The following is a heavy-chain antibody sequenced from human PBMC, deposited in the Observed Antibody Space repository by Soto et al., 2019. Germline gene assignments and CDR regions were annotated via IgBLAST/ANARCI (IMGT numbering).Heavy chain of an antibody. J-gene: IGHJ5*02. CDR3: AWRYCSSTSCYNWFDP. V-gene: IGHV4-59*08. CDR2: IYYSGST. CDR1: GGSISSYY. D-gene: IGHD2-2*01. Sequence: PSETLSLTCTVSGGSISSYYWSWIRQPPGKGLEWIGYIYYSGSTNYNPSLKSRVTISVDTSKNQFSLKLSSVTAADTAVYYCAWRYCSSTSCYNWFDPWGQGTLVTVSS.